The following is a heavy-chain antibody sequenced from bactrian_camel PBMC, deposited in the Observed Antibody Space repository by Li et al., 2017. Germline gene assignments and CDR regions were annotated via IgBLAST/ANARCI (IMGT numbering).Heavy chain of an antibody. CDR2: INPAGGTT. CDR3: AAVSGY. V-gene: IGHV3S1*01. J-gene: IGHJ6*01. Sequence: HVQLVESGGGLVQEGGSLTLSCAASGFTFSNNWMYWVRQAPGKGLEWVSNINPAGGTTFYPDSVKGRFTISQDNAKSTAYLQMSSPKPEDTAVYFCAAVSGYWGQGTQVTVS. CDR1: GFTFSNNW.